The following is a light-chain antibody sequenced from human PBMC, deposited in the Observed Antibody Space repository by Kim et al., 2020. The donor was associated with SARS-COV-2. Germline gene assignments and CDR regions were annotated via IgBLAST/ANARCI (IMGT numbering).Light chain of an antibody. V-gene: IGLV2-14*01. Sequence: QSALTQPASVSGSPGQSITISCTGTSSDVGAYNYISWYQQYPGKAPKLMIYDVSKRPSGVSNRFSGSKSGNTASPTISGLQPEDEGDYYCASYTSNTSPLFGGGTQLTVL. CDR1: SSDVGAYNY. CDR2: DVS. CDR3: ASYTSNTSPL. J-gene: IGLJ2*01.